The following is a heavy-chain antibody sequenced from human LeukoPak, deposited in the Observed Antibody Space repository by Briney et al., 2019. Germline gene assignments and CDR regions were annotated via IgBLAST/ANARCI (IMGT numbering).Heavy chain of an antibody. D-gene: IGHD3-22*01. CDR2: IYYSGST. V-gene: IGHV4-59*01. Sequence: SETLSLTCTVSGGSISSYYWSWIRQPPGKGLEWIGYIYYSGSTNYNPSLKSRVTISVDTSKNQFSLKLSSVTAADTAVYYCARGNSSGYYSFYYYYYMDVWGKGTTVTISS. CDR1: GGSISSYY. J-gene: IGHJ6*03. CDR3: ARGNSSGYYSFYYYYYMDV.